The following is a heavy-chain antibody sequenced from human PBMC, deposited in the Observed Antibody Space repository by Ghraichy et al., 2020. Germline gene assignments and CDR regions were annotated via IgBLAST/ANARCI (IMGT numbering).Heavy chain of an antibody. D-gene: IGHD3-3*01. CDR3: ARDLWQWSGYFDL. CDR2: IYYSGST. Sequence: SETLSLTCTVSGGSISSYYWSWIRQPPGKGLEWIGYIYYSGSTNYNPSLKSRVTISVDTSKNQFSLKLSSVTAADTAVYYCARDLWQWSGYFDLWGRGTLVTVSS. J-gene: IGHJ2*01. V-gene: IGHV4-59*01. CDR1: GGSISSYY.